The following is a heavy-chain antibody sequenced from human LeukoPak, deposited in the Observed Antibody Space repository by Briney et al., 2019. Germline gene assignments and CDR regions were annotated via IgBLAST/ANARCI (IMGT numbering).Heavy chain of an antibody. CDR2: IGGSGGGT. CDR3: ARPPGAIAAAGFFDY. D-gene: IGHD6-13*01. J-gene: IGHJ4*02. CDR1: GFTFTSYA. V-gene: IGHV3-23*01. Sequence: GGTLRLSCAASGFTFTSYAMNWVRQAPGKGLEWVSSIGGSGGGTYYADSVKGRFTISRDNSKNTLYLQMNSLRAEDTAVYYCARPPGAIAAAGFFDYWGQGTLVTVSS.